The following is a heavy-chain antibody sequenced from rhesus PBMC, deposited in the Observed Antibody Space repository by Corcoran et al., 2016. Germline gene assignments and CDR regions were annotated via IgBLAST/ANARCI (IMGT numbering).Heavy chain of an antibody. CDR3: VRYGCPIGGGCYFFDY. V-gene: IGHV4-80*01. CDR1: GGSFTASW. J-gene: IGHJ4*01. CDR2: GNGNTGVS. Sequence: QVQLQESGPGLVKPSATLSLTCGVPGGSFTASWWHLVRQTPGQVPEWIGEGNGNTGVSNYNPSLKSRVAMSKDASKKQFSLKLISVTAADTAVYYCVRYGCPIGGGCYFFDYWGQGVLVTVST. D-gene: IGHD2-39*02.